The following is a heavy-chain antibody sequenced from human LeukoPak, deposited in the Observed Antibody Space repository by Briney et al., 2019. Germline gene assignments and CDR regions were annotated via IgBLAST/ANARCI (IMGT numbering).Heavy chain of an antibody. Sequence: GGSLRLSCAASGFTFSSYSMNWVRQAPGKGLEWVSSISSSSSYIYYADSVKGRFTISRDNAKNSLYLQMNSLRAEDTAVYYCARDHENYGGNWGFDYWGQGTLVTVSS. J-gene: IGHJ4*02. V-gene: IGHV3-21*01. CDR1: GFTFSSYS. D-gene: IGHD4-23*01. CDR3: ARDHENYGGNWGFDY. CDR2: ISSSSSYI.